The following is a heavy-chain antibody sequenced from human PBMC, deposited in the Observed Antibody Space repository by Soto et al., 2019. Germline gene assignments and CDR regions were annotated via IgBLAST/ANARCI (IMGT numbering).Heavy chain of an antibody. CDR2: ISPYNGDT. D-gene: IGHD5-12*01. J-gene: IGHJ4*01. V-gene: IGHV1-18*01. CDR1: GYSFTNYG. CDR3: ARGGSGYNEIDY. Sequence: QVQLVQSGAEVQKPGASVKVSCKTSGYSFTNYGISWVRQAPGQGLEWMGWISPYNGDTKYAERLQGRVTMTADSSTTTAYMXXXXLXXXXXXXXXXARGGSGYNEIDYW.